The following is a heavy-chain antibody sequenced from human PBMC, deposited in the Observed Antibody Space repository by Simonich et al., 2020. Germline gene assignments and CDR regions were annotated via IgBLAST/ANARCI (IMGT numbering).Heavy chain of an antibody. V-gene: IGHV1-2*02. CDR1: GYTFTGYY. Sequence: QVQLVQSGAEVKKPGASVKVSCKASGYTFTGYYMHWVRQAPGQGLEWMVWSNPNRGGTNYAKKFQGRVTMTRDTSISTAYMELSRLRSDDTAVYYCARWPSIPASYGSGSYFDYWGQGTLVTVSS. D-gene: IGHD3-10*01. CDR3: ARWPSIPASYGSGSYFDY. CDR2: SNPNRGGT. J-gene: IGHJ4*02.